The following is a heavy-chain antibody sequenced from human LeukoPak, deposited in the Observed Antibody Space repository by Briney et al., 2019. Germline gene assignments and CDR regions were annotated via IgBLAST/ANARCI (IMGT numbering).Heavy chain of an antibody. Sequence: SGTLSLTCTVSGGSISSYYWSWIRQPPGKGLEWIGYIYYSGSTNYNPSLKSRVTISVDTSKNQFSLKLSSVTAADTAVYYCARGGDYGMDVWGQGTTVTVSS. J-gene: IGHJ6*02. V-gene: IGHV4-59*01. CDR1: GGSISSYY. CDR2: IYYSGST. CDR3: ARGGDYGMDV. D-gene: IGHD3-3*01.